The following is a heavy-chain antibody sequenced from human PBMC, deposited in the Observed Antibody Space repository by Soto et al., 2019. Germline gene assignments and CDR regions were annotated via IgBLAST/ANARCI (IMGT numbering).Heavy chain of an antibody. CDR3: ARGTRISVAGVGY. D-gene: IGHD6-19*01. J-gene: IGHJ4*02. CDR1: EGTCVVYR. CDR2: ISSSSSYI. V-gene: IGHV3-21*01. Sequence: LRLWCSASEGTCVVYRIRFMLQNTGKGLEWVASISSSSSYIYYADSVKCRFTISRDNAKNSLYLQMNSLRAEDTAVYYCARGTRISVAGVGYSGQATLVTVPS.